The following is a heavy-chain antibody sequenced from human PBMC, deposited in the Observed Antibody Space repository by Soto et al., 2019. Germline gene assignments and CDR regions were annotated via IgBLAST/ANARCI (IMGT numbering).Heavy chain of an antibody. V-gene: IGHV4-39*01. CDR2: INYSGST. J-gene: IGHJ5*02. CDR1: GASISSSSYL. D-gene: IGHD3-10*01. Sequence: SETLSLTCTVSGASISSSSYLWAWIRQPPGKGLEWIGNINYSGSTYYNPTLKSRVTISVDTSKNQFSLRLSSVTAADTALYYCARIYYDSGTFYSSVPWGQGTLVTVSS. CDR3: ARIYYDSGTFYSSVP.